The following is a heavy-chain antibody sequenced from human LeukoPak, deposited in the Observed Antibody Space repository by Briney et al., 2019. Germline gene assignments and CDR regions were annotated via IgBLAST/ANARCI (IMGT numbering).Heavy chain of an antibody. CDR3: ARGYCSGGSCYELTDY. D-gene: IGHD2-15*01. J-gene: IGHJ4*02. V-gene: IGHV1-2*02. CDR1: GYTFTGYY. Sequence: ASVKVSCKASGYTFTGYYMHWLRQAPGQGLEWMGWINPNSGGTNYAQKFQGRVTMTRDTSISTAYMELSRLRSDDTAVYYCARGYCSGGSCYELTDYWGQGTLVTVSS. CDR2: INPNSGGT.